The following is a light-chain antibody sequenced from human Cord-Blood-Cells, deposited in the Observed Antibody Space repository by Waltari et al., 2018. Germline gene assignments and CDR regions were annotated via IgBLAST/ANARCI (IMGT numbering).Light chain of an antibody. J-gene: IGLJ1*01. Sequence: QSALTQPASVSGSPGQSITISCTGTSSDVGGYHSVSWYQQHPGKAPKLMIYEVSNRPSGVSNRFSGSKSGNTASLTISGLQAEDEADYYCSSYTSSSTYVLGTGTKVTVL. V-gene: IGLV2-14*01. CDR2: EVS. CDR3: SSYTSSSTYV. CDR1: SSDVGGYHS.